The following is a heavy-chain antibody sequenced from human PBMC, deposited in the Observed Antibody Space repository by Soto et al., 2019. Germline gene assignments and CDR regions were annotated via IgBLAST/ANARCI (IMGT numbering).Heavy chain of an antibody. CDR3: ARGGYSSGEEYYDYYGMDF. V-gene: IGHV3-48*03. CDR1: GFTFSSYE. Sequence: EVQLVESGGGLVQPGGSLGLSCAASGFTFSSYEMNWVRQAPGQGLEWVSYISSSGSTIYYADSVKGRFTTSRDNAKNSLYLQMNSLRAENTAVYYCARGGYSSGEEYYDYYGMDFWGQGTTVTVSS. CDR2: ISSSGSTI. J-gene: IGHJ6*02. D-gene: IGHD6-19*01.